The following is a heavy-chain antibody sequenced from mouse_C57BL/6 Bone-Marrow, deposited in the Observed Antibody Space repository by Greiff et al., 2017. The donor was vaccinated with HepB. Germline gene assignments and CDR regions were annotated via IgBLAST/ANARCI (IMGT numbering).Heavy chain of an antibody. CDR1: GFPITSGYY. Sequence: VQLQQSGPGLVKPSQSLFLTCSITGFPITSGYYWIWIRQSPGKPLEWMGYITHSGETFYNPSLQSPISITRETSKNQFFLQLNSVTTEDTAMYYCAGDYYYGSSLYYFDYWGQGTTLTVSS. J-gene: IGHJ2*01. D-gene: IGHD1-1*01. CDR3: AGDYYYGSSLYYFDY. V-gene: IGHV12-3*01. CDR2: ITHSGET.